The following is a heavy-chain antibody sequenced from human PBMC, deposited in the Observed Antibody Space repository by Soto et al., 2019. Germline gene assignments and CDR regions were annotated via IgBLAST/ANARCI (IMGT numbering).Heavy chain of an antibody. J-gene: IGHJ3*02. V-gene: IGHV3-33*01. CDR3: AREPLGYCSSTSCYITAFDI. D-gene: IGHD2-2*02. CDR2: IWYDGSNK. CDR1: GFTFSSYG. Sequence: VQLVESGGGVVQPGRSLRLSCAASGFTFSSYGMHWVRQAPGKGLEWVAVIWYDGSNKYYADSVKGRFTISRDNSKNTLYLQMNSLRAEDTAVYYCAREPLGYCSSTSCYITAFDIWGQGTMVTVSS.